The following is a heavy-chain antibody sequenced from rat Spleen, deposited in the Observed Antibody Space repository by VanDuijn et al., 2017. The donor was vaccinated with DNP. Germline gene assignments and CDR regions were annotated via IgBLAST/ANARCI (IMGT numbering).Heavy chain of an antibody. Sequence: EVQLVESGGGLVQPGRSMKLSCAASGFTFSSFPMAWVRQAPTKGLEWVATISTSGGSTYYRDSVKGRFTISRDNAKSTLYLQMNSLRSDDTATYYCTRTTRDYWAKGVMVTVSS. J-gene: IGHJ2*01. CDR2: ISTSGGST. D-gene: IGHD1-11*01. V-gene: IGHV5-46*01. CDR3: TRTTRDY. CDR1: GFTFSSFP.